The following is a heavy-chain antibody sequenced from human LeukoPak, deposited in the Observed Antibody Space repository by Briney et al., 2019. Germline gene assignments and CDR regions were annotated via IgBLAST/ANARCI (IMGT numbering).Heavy chain of an antibody. V-gene: IGHV4-59*01. CDR2: IYYSGST. CDR1: GGSISSYY. Sequence: PSETLSLTCTVSGGSISSYYWSWIRQPPGKGLEWIGYIYYSGSTNYNPSLKSQVTISVDTSKNQFSLKLSSVTAADTAVYYCAREGMYYYGSGSRMSSYYYYGMDVWGQGTTVTVSS. D-gene: IGHD3-10*01. CDR3: AREGMYYYGSGSRMSSYYYYGMDV. J-gene: IGHJ6*02.